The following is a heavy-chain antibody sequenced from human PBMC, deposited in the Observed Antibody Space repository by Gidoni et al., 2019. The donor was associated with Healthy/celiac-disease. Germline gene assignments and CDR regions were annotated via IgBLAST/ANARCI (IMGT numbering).Heavy chain of an antibody. J-gene: IGHJ6*03. V-gene: IGHV2-26*01. D-gene: IGHD2-2*02. CDR2: IFSNDEK. Sequence: NARMGVSWIRQPPGKALEWLAHIFSNDEKSYSTSLKSRLTISKDTAKSQVVLTMTNMDPVDTATYYCARILVVPAARPFYYYDMDVWGKGTTVTVSS. CDR3: ARILVVPAARPFYYYDMDV. CDR1: NARMG.